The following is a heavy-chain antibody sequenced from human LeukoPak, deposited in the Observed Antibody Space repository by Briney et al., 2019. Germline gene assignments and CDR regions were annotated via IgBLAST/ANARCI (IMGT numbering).Heavy chain of an antibody. D-gene: IGHD1-1*01. Sequence: SETLSLTCTVSGGSISSYYWSWIRQPPGKGLVWIGYIYYSGSTNYNPSLKSRVTISVDTSKNQFSLKLSSVTAADTAVYYCASSKTGTLFDYWGQGTLVTVSS. CDR2: IYYSGST. CDR1: GGSISSYY. J-gene: IGHJ4*02. V-gene: IGHV4-59*01. CDR3: ASSKTGTLFDY.